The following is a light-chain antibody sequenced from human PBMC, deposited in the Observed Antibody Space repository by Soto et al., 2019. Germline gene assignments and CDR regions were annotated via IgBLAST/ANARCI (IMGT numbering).Light chain of an antibody. CDR1: QSISSW. CDR2: DAS. Sequence: DIQMTQSPSTLSASVGDRVTITCRASQSISSWLAWYQQKPGKAPKLLIYDASSLESGVPSRFRGSGSGTEFTLTISSLQPDDFATYYCQQSYSTPRTFGQGTKVDIK. J-gene: IGKJ1*01. V-gene: IGKV1-5*01. CDR3: QQSYSTPRT.